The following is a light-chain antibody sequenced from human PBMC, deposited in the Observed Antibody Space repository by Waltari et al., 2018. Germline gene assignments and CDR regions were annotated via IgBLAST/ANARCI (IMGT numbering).Light chain of an antibody. J-gene: IGKJ2*01. Sequence: DIVMTQTPLSLPITPGEPAPISCRSSQSLVHSYGSTYFHWYLQKPGQSPQLLIYGGSNRASGVPDRFSGSGSGTDFTLRINNVEADDVGIYYCVQTIAFPYTFGQGTKLEIK. V-gene: IGKV2-40*01. CDR2: GGS. CDR1: QSLVHSYGSTY. CDR3: VQTIAFPYT.